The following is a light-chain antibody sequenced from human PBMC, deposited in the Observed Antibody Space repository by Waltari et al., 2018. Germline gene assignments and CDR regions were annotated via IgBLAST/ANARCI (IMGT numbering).Light chain of an antibody. V-gene: IGKV3-15*01. CDR1: QNISSN. CDR2: DAS. J-gene: IGKJ1*01. Sequence: EIVISWSAASLSDPPYDGLTLPCRASQNISSNVAWYPQKPGQAPSLLIYDASTWATGVPDRFTGSGSGTDFTLTISSLLSEDFVVYYCQQYNNWPRTFGQGTKLEIK. CDR3: QQYNNWPRT.